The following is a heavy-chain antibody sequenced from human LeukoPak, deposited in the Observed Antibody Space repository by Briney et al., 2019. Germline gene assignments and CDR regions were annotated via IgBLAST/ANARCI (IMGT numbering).Heavy chain of an antibody. J-gene: IGHJ4*02. CDR1: GFSFNSYG. CDR2: IDGSSRSI. CDR3: ARKMAL. Sequence: PGGSLRLSCAASGFSFNSYGMNWVRQAPGKGLEWVSYIDGSSRSIYYADSVKGRFTVSRDNAKNSLFLQMNSLRGEDTAVYFCARKMALWGQGTLVTVSS. V-gene: IGHV3-48*01. D-gene: IGHD5-24*01.